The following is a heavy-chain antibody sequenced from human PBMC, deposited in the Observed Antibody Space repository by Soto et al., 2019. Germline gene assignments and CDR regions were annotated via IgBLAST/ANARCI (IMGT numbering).Heavy chain of an antibody. J-gene: IGHJ3*02. CDR2: ISYDGSNK. V-gene: IGHV3-30-3*01. Sequence: GGSLRLSCAASGFTFSSYAMHWVRQAPGKGLEWVAVISYDGSNKYYADSVKGRFTISRDNSKNTLYLQMNSLRAEDTAVYYCASPRSRGYYYDSSNYNDAFDIWGQGTMVTVSS. CDR1: GFTFSSYA. CDR3: ASPRSRGYYYDSSNYNDAFDI. D-gene: IGHD3-22*01.